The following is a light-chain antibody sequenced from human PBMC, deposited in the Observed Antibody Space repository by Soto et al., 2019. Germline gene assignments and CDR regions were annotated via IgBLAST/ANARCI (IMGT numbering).Light chain of an antibody. CDR3: DSWDSSPVSSV. CDR1: SSNIGGNS. J-gene: IGLJ1*01. V-gene: IGLV1-51*01. Sequence: QSVLTQPPSVSAAPGQRVTISGSGSSSNIGGNSVSWYQQLPGTAPKLLIYDDDKRPSGIPDRFSGSKSGTSATLGITGFQTGDEVDYYCDSWDSSPVSSVFATGPKAIVL. CDR2: DDD.